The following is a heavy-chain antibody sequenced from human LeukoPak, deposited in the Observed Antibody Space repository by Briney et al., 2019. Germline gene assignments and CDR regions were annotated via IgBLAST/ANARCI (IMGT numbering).Heavy chain of an antibody. CDR3: ASSGSNDAFDI. D-gene: IGHD1-26*01. CDR2: INHSGST. J-gene: IGHJ3*02. CDR1: GGSFSGYY. Sequence: PSETLSLTCAAYGGSFSGYYWSWIRQPPGKGLEWIGEINHSGSTNYNPSLKSRVTISVDTSKNQFSLKLSSVTAADTAVYYCASSGSNDAFDIWGQGTMVTVSS. V-gene: IGHV4-34*01.